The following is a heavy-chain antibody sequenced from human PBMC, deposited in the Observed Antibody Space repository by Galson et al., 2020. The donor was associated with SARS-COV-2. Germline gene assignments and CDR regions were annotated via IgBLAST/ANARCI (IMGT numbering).Heavy chain of an antibody. CDR2: ISYDGSSK. V-gene: IGHV3-30*04. J-gene: IGHJ6*03. CDR3: ARTPGSFMDV. CDR1: GFTFSSYA. Sequence: GGSLRLSCAASGFTFSSYAMHWVRQAPGKGLEWVAVISYDGSSKYYADSVKGRFTISRDNSKNTLELQMERLRAEDKAGDYSARTPGSFMDVWGKGTTVTVSS.